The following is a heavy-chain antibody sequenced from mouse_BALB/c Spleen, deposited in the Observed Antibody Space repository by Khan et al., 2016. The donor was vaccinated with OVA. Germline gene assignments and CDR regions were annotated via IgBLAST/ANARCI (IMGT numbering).Heavy chain of an antibody. CDR1: GYTFTSHT. D-gene: IGHD2-14*01. Sequence: QIQLVQSGAELARPGASVKMSCKASGYTFTSHTMHWVKQRPGKGLEWIGYINPRSGYTNYNQKFNDKATLTADKSSSTAYMQLSSLTSEDSAVYYCARRTKEYAMDYWGQGTSVTVSS. J-gene: IGHJ4*01. V-gene: IGHV1-4*01. CDR3: ARRTKEYAMDY. CDR2: INPRSGYT.